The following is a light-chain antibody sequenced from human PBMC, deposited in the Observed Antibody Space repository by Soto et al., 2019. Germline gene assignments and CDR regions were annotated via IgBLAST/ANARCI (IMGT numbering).Light chain of an antibody. Sequence: SYELTQPPSVSVSPGQTARITCSGNALTKQYSHWYQQRPGQAPMLVISKDSERPSGIPERFSGPSSGTTVTLTISGAQAEDVADYYCQSADSSGTSLLFGGGTKLTVL. CDR3: QSADSSGTSLL. V-gene: IGLV3-25*03. CDR1: ALTKQY. J-gene: IGLJ2*01. CDR2: KDS.